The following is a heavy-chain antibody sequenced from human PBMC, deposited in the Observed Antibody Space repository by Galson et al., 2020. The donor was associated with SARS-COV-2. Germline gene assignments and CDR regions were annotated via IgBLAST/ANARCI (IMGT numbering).Heavy chain of an antibody. Sequence: WGSLRLSCAASGFTFNNYWMHWVCQAPGNGLVRVSRINSDGSSTNYADSVKGRFTISRDNAKNTLYLQMNSLRAEDTAVYYCAKEYYYDSSGPLDAFDIWGQGTKVTVSS. CDR1: GFTFNNYW. J-gene: IGHJ3*02. V-gene: IGHV3-74*01. CDR3: AKEYYYDSSGPLDAFDI. D-gene: IGHD3-22*01. CDR2: INSDGSST.